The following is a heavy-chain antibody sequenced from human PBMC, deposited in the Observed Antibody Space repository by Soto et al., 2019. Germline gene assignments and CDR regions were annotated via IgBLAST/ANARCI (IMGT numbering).Heavy chain of an antibody. CDR2: INAGNGNT. Sequence: ASVKVSCKASGYTFTSYAMHWVRQAPGQRLEWMGWINAGNGNTKYSQKFQGRVTITRDTSARTAYMELSSLRSEDTAVYYCARDSLRYFDWLLSVWFAPWGQGTLVTVYS. V-gene: IGHV1-3*01. CDR3: ARDSLRYFDWLLSVWFAP. J-gene: IGHJ5*02. CDR1: GYTFTSYA. D-gene: IGHD3-9*01.